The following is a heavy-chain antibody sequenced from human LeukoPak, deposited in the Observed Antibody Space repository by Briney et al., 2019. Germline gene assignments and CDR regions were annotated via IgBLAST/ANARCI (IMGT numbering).Heavy chain of an antibody. CDR1: GFTFCNYW. CDR2: IKQDGSEK. V-gene: IGHV3-7*05. Sequence: GGSLRLSCAASGFTFCNYWMSWVRQAPGKGLEWVANIKQDGSEKYYADSVKGRFTISRDNAKSSLYLQLNSLRVEDTAVYHCASTQTFDYWGQGTLVTVPS. J-gene: IGHJ4*02. CDR3: ASTQTFDY.